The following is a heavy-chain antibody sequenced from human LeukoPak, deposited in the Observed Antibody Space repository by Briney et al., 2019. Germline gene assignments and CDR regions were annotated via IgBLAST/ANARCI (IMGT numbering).Heavy chain of an antibody. CDR1: GVSIKSYY. J-gene: IGHJ4*02. CDR2: MHHSGST. Sequence: PSETLSPTCSVSGVSIKSYYWKWVRQSPGRGLEWIGYMHHSGSTYYNPSLKSRVTISVDTSKNQFSLKLSSVTAADTAVYYCARQALRFVGEFSDYWGQGTLVTVSS. D-gene: IGHD3-10*01. CDR3: ARQALRFVGEFSDY. V-gene: IGHV4-59*08.